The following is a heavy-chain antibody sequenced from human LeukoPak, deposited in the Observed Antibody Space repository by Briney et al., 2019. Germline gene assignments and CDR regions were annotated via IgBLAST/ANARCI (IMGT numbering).Heavy chain of an antibody. J-gene: IGHJ3*02. V-gene: IGHV3-48*04. CDR1: GFTFSSYS. CDR3: AKDSGYSGYDGAFDI. Sequence: PGGSLRLSCAASGFTFSSYSMNWVRQAPGKGLEWVSYISSSSSTIYYADSVKGRFTISRDNAKNSLYLQMNSLRAEDTAVYYCAKDSGYSGYDGAFDIWGQGTMVTVSS. CDR2: ISSSSSTI. D-gene: IGHD5-12*01.